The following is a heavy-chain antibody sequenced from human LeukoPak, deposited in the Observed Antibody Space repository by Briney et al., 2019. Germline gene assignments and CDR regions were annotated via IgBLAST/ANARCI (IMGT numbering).Heavy chain of an antibody. CDR2: INHSGST. Sequence: SETLSLTCTVSGGSISSSSYYWGWIRQSPGKGLEWIGEINHSGSTNYNPSLESRVTISVDTSKNQFSLKLSSVTAADTAVYYCARSPRQWFGEFSRPRRSYYFDYWGQGTLVTVSS. CDR1: GGSISSSSYY. D-gene: IGHD3-10*01. V-gene: IGHV4-39*07. CDR3: ARSPRQWFGEFSRPRRSYYFDY. J-gene: IGHJ4*02.